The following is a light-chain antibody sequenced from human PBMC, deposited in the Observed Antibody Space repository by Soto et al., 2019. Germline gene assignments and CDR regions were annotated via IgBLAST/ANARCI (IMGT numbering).Light chain of an antibody. Sequence: DIQMTQSPSSLSASVGDRVTITCLASQSISSYLNWYQQKPGKAPELLIYAASTLQSGVPSRFSGSGSGTDFTLTISCLQSEDFATYYCQQYYSFLPVTFGQGTKVDIK. J-gene: IGKJ1*01. CDR1: QSISSY. CDR2: AAS. CDR3: QQYYSFLPVT. V-gene: IGKV1-39*01.